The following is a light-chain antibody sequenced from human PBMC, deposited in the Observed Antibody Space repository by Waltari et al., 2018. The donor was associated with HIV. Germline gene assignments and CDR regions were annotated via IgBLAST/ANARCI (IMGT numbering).Light chain of an antibody. V-gene: IGLV2-23*02. Sequence: QSALTQPASVSGSPGQSITISCTGTSSDVGGYNYVSWYQQHPGKAPKLMIYDVSKLPSGVSNRFSGSKSGNTASLTISGLQAEDEADYYCCSYAGSNTFNYVFGTGTKVTVL. J-gene: IGLJ1*01. CDR3: CSYAGSNTFNYV. CDR2: DVS. CDR1: SSDVGGYNY.